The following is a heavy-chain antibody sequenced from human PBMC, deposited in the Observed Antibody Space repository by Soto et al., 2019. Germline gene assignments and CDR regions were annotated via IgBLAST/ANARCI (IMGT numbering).Heavy chain of an antibody. CDR1: GFAFGDAG. CDR3: TTDSYSTMIEVRFDY. Sequence: TGGGLRLSYSCSGFAFGDAGLNWGRHVLGKGLKGVGRITSKALGGTTDFAAPVRGRFAITRDDSRNVAYMQMNSLYTEDTAVYYCTTDSYSTMIEVRFDYWGHGTLVIVSS. V-gene: IGHV3-15*07. D-gene: IGHD3-22*01. J-gene: IGHJ4*01. CDR2: ITSKALGGTT.